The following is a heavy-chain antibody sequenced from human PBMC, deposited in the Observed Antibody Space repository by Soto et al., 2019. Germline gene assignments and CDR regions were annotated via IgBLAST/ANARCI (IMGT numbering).Heavy chain of an antibody. CDR1: GFTFGSYG. V-gene: IGHV3-33*01. CDR3: ARDPLYCSGGSCYLVGNYYYYYGMDV. D-gene: IGHD2-15*01. CDR2: IWYDGSNK. J-gene: IGHJ6*02. Sequence: HPGGSLRLSCAASGFTFGSYGMHWVRQAPGKGLEWVAVIWYDGSNKYYADSVKGRFTISRDNSKNTLYLQMNSLRAEDTAVYYCARDPLYCSGGSCYLVGNYYYYYGMDVWGQGTTVTVSS.